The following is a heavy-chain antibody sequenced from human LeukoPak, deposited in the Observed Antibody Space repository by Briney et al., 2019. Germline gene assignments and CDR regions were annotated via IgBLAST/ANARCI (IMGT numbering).Heavy chain of an antibody. V-gene: IGHV4-59*01. CDR3: ARVDYDILTGYSHFDY. CDR2: IYYSGST. D-gene: IGHD3-9*01. Sequence: SETLSLTCTVSGGSISSYYWSWIRQPPGKGLEWIGYIYYSGSTNYNPSLESRVTISVDTSKNQFSLKLSSVTAADTAVYYCARVDYDILTGYSHFDYWGQGTLVTVSS. CDR1: GGSISSYY. J-gene: IGHJ4*02.